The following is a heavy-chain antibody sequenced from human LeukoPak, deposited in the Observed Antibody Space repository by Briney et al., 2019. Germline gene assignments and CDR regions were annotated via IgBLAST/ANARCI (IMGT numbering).Heavy chain of an antibody. Sequence: SETLSLTCAVSGGSITTTDFDWAWIRQPPGQGFEWIATISSSGKAYYYPSLMSRVTISVDTSKNQFSLSLTSVTAADTLTYYCTREQAGTIVDDWGQGTLVTVSS. D-gene: IGHD1-1*01. CDR3: TREQAGTIVDD. V-gene: IGHV4-39*02. CDR1: GGSITTTDFD. CDR2: ISSSGKA. J-gene: IGHJ4*02.